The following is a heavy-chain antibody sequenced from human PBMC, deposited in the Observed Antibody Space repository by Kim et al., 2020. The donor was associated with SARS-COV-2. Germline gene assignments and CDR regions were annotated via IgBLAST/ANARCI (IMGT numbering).Heavy chain of an antibody. CDR1: GFTFSSYG. CDR2: ISYDGSNK. V-gene: IGHV3-30*18. Sequence: GGSLRLSCAASGFTFSSYGMHWVRQAPGKGLEWVAVISYDGSNKYYADSVKGRFTISRDNSKNTLYLQMNSLRAEDTAVYYCAKDQRSGVGVVVPAVGYYYYGMDVWGQGTTVTVSS. D-gene: IGHD2-2*01. J-gene: IGHJ6*02. CDR3: AKDQRSGVGVVVPAVGYYYYGMDV.